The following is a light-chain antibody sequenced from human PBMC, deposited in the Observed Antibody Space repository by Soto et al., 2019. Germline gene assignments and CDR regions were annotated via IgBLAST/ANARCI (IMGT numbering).Light chain of an antibody. CDR3: QRYTDWPLT. CDR2: SAS. V-gene: IGKV3D-15*01. J-gene: IGKJ5*01. Sequence: IVMTQSPATLSVSPGEKATLSCRASQSLYSNLAWYQQKPGQAPRLLIYSASTRATGIPARFSGSASGTEFTLTIRSLRSEDFAVYYCQRYTDWPLTFGHGTRLEI. CDR1: QSLYSN.